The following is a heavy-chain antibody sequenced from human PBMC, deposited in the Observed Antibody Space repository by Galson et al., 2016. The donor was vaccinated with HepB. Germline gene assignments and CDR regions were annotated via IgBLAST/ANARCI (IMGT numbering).Heavy chain of an antibody. CDR3: ARDPGYITAAPFFDY. J-gene: IGHJ4*02. V-gene: IGHV3-74*01. Sequence: SLRLSCAASGFTFSSYWMHWVRQAPGKGLVWVSRINSDGSSTSYADSVKGRFTISRDNAKNSLYVQMNSLRVEDTALYYCARDPGYITAAPFFDYWGQGTLVTVSS. CDR1: GFTFSSYW. D-gene: IGHD5-24*01. CDR2: INSDGSST.